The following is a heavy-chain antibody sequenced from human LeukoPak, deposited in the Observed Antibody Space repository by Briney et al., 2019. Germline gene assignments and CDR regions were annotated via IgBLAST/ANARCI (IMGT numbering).Heavy chain of an antibody. CDR2: IWYDGSNK. Sequence: GGSPRLSCAASGFTFSTYAMYWVRQAPGKGLEWVTVIWYDGSNKYYADSVKGRFTISRDNSKNTLYLQMNSLRADDTAVYYCARGAYCSGGRCPGAFDLGGQEPILTVSS. D-gene: IGHD2-15*01. CDR3: ARGAYCSGGRCPGAFDL. CDR1: GFTFSTYA. J-gene: IGHJ3*01. V-gene: IGHV3-33*01.